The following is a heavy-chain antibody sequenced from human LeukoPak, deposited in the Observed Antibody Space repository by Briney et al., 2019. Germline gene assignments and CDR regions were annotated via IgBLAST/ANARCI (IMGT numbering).Heavy chain of an antibody. CDR1: GGSISSYY. D-gene: IGHD2-15*01. V-gene: IGHV4-59*01. J-gene: IGHJ6*03. CDR2: IYYSGST. CDR3: ARWYCSGDTCFHMDV. Sequence: PSETLSLTCTVSGGSISSYYWSWIRQPPGKGLEWIGYIYYSGSTNYNPSLKSRVTISVDTSKNQFSLKLSSVTAADTAVYYCARWYCSGDTCFHMDVWGKGTTVTVSS.